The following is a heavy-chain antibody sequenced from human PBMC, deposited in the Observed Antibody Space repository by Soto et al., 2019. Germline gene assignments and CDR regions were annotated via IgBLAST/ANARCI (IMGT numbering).Heavy chain of an antibody. J-gene: IGHJ4*02. CDR3: AKFGMATTKRSPPYYIDY. D-gene: IGHD1-1*01. Sequence: LRLSCAASGFTFSSYAMSWVRQAPGKGLEWVSSISGSGGGTYYADSVKGRFTFSRDNSKNTLYLQMNSLRAEDTAVYYCAKFGMATTKRSPPYYIDYWGQGALVPVSS. CDR1: GFTFSSYA. V-gene: IGHV3-23*01. CDR2: ISGSGGGT.